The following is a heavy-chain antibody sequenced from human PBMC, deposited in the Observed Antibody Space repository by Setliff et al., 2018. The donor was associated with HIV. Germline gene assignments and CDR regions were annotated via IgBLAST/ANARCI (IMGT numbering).Heavy chain of an antibody. CDR1: GYTFDGHY. CDR2: ISPNNFNT. D-gene: IGHD3-22*01. J-gene: IGHJ4*02. Sequence: ASVKVSCKTSGYTFDGHYLHWVRQAPGQGLEWMGRISPNNFNTQYAKIFQGRVTMTWDTSTSTGYMEVYRLRSDDTAVYFCARSCRSSGYCHFDYWGQGTLVTVS. CDR3: ARSCRSSGYCHFDY. V-gene: IGHV1-2*06.